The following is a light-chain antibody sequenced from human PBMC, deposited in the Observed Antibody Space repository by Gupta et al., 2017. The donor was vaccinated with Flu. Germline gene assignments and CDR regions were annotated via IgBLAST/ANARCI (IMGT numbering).Light chain of an antibody. J-gene: IGKJ4*01. CDR3: QQRSNWLT. V-gene: IGKV3-11*01. Sequence: EIVLTQSPATLSLSPGERATLSCRASQSVSSYLAWYQQKPGQAPRLLIYDASNRATGIPGRFSGSGSGTDFTLTSSSREPEDFAVYYWQQRSNWLTFGGGTKVEIK. CDR2: DAS. CDR1: QSVSSY.